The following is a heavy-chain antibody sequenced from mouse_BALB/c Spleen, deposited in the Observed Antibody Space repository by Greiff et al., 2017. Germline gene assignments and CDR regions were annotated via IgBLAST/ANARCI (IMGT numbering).Heavy chain of an antibody. CDR1: GFTFSSYA. Sequence: EVQGVESGGGLVKPGGSLKLSCAASGFTFSSYAMSWVRQTPEKRLEWVATISSGGSYTYYPDSVKGRFTISRDNAKNTLYLQMSSLRSEDTAMYYCARWVYDGYYFDYWGQGTTLTVSS. V-gene: IGHV5-9-3*01. CDR3: ARWVYDGYYFDY. J-gene: IGHJ2*01. CDR2: ISSGGSYT. D-gene: IGHD2-3*01.